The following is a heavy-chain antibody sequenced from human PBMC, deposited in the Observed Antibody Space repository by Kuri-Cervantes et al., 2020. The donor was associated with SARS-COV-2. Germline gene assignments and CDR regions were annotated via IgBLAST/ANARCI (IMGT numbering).Heavy chain of an antibody. D-gene: IGHD1-26*01. CDR3: ASDIVPVGAAYDAFDV. J-gene: IGHJ3*01. Sequence: ETLSLTCAASGFTFSSYWMHWVRQAPGKGLVWVSRINSDGSSTSYADSVKGRFTISRDNSKNTLYLQMNSLRAEDTAVYYCASDIVPVGAAYDAFDVWGQGTMVTVSS. CDR2: INSDGSST. V-gene: IGHV3-74*01. CDR1: GFTFSSYW.